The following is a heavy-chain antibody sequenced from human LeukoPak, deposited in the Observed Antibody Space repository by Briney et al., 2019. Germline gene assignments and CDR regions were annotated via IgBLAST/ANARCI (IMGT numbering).Heavy chain of an antibody. V-gene: IGHV3-9*01. CDR1: GFTFTTYA. J-gene: IGHJ4*02. D-gene: IGHD6-6*01. Sequence: GRSLRLSCEASGFTFTTYAMHWVRQAPGKGLEWVSGISWNSGSIGYADSVKGRFTISRDNAKNSLYLQMNSLRAEDTALYYCAKDLRSYSSSSFDYWGQGTLVTVSS. CDR3: AKDLRSYSSSSFDY. CDR2: ISWNSGSI.